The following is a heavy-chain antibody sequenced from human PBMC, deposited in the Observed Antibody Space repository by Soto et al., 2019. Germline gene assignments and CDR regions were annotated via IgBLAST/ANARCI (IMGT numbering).Heavy chain of an antibody. J-gene: IGHJ4*02. CDR3: ARDRRDGYKPYFEF. CDR2: ISFSGAT. Sequence: SETLSLTCTVSGVSITSYFWSWIRQTPGKGLDWIGSISFSGATYSNPSLKGRAALSVDTSENHLSLTLNSVTSADTAVYFCARDRRDGYKPYFEFWGQGNQVTVYS. V-gene: IGHV4-59*01. CDR1: GVSITSYF. D-gene: IGHD5-12*01.